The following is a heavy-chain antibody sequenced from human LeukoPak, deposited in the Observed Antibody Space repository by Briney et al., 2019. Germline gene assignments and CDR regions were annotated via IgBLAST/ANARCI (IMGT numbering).Heavy chain of an antibody. CDR2: TKHDGSER. Sequence: GGSLRLSCAASGFTFTSYWMTWVRQAPGKGLEWVANTKHDGSERYYVDSVKGRFTTSRDNVKSSLFLQMDSLRAEDTAVYYCARGGLYGDYYFDYWGQGTLVTVTS. J-gene: IGHJ4*02. D-gene: IGHD2-21*02. CDR3: ARGGLYGDYYFDY. V-gene: IGHV3-7*04. CDR1: GFTFTSYW.